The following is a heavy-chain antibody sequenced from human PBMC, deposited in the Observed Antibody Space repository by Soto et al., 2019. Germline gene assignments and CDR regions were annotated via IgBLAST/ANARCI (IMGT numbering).Heavy chain of an antibody. CDR3: ATEGGVVDANWFGP. V-gene: IGHV4-39*02. D-gene: IGHD3-22*01. J-gene: IGHJ5*02. CDR1: GDCVTRSRYY. CDR2: IYYGGST. Sequence: QLQLQESGPGLVKPSETLSLTCTVSGDCVTRSRYYWGWIRQPPGKGLEWIGSIYYGGSTYYNPSLKSRITISIDTSNNQFSLNMNSMTAADTAVYYCATEGGVVDANWFGPWGQGTLVTVSA.